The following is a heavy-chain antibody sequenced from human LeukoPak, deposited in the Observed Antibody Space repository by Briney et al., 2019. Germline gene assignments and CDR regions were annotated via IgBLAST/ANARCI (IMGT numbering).Heavy chain of an antibody. CDR1: GYSFTNYY. J-gene: IGHJ6*02. CDR3: ARDGENSYGYMGYYGMDV. Sequence: ASVKVCCKASGYSFTNYYIHWVRQAPGQGLEWKGWSNPNSGGTNYAQKFQGRVSMTRDTSISTAYMELSRLRSDDTAVYYCARDGENSYGYMGYYGMDVWGQGTTVTVSS. D-gene: IGHD5-12*01. V-gene: IGHV1-2*02. CDR2: SNPNSGGT.